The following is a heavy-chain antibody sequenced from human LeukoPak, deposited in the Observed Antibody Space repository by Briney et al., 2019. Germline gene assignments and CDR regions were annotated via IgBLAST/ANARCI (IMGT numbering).Heavy chain of an antibody. J-gene: IGHJ4*02. CDR1: GYTFTGYY. Sequence: ASVKVSCKASGYTFTGYYMHWVRQAPGQGLEWMGWINPNGGGTNYAQKFQGRVTMTRDTSISTAYMELSRLRSDDTAVYYCAKDPGDQGIAARPNDYWGQGTLVTVSS. V-gene: IGHV1-2*02. D-gene: IGHD6-6*01. CDR3: AKDPGDQGIAARPNDY. CDR2: INPNGGGT.